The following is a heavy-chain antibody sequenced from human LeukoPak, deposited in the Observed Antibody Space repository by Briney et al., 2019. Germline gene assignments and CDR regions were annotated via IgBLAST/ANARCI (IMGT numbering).Heavy chain of an antibody. J-gene: IGHJ6*03. CDR3: ARDRGGGHMDV. CDR1: GFTFSSYS. D-gene: IGHD2-15*01. V-gene: IGHV3-21*01. Sequence: PGGSLRLSCAASGFTFSSYSMNWVRQAPGKGLEWVSSISSSSSYIYYADSVKGRFTISRDNAKNSLYLQMNSLRAGDTAVYYCARDRGGGHMDVWGKGTTVTISS. CDR2: ISSSSSYI.